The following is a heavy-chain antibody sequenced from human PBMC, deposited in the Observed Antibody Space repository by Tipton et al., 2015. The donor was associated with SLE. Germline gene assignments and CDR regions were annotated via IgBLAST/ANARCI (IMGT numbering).Heavy chain of an antibody. CDR3: ARVRGRGYFQH. D-gene: IGHD3-10*01. CDR2: IYYSGST. J-gene: IGHJ1*01. V-gene: IGHV4-59*01. CDR1: GGSISSYY. Sequence: TLSLTCTVSGGSISSYYWSWIRQPPGKGLEWIGYIYYSGSTNYNPSLKSRLTISVDTSKNQFSLKLSSVTAADTAVYYCARVRGRGYFQHWGQGTLVTVSS.